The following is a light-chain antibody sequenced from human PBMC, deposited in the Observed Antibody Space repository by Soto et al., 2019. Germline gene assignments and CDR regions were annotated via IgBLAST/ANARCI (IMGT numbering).Light chain of an antibody. CDR1: RNDIGTYTY. Sequence: QSGLTQPASVSGSPGQSITISCTGTRNDIGTYTYVSWYQHHPGKAPKLLIYEVSDRPSGVSNRFSGSKSGNTASLTISGLQAEDEADYYCSSYTISSTLVVFGGGTKLTVL. V-gene: IGLV2-14*01. CDR3: SSYTISSTLVV. CDR2: EVS. J-gene: IGLJ2*01.